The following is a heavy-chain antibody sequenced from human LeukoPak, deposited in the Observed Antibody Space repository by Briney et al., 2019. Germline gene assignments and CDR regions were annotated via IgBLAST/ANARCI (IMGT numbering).Heavy chain of an antibody. CDR3: ARDGGSYYHDVDY. CDR1: GFTYVDYA. D-gene: IGHD1-26*01. Sequence: PGGSLRLSCTASGFTYVDYALSWVRQAPGKGLEWVSSISSSSSYIYYADSVKGRFTISRDNAKNSLYLQMNSLRAEDTAVYYCARDGGSYYHDVDYWGQGTLVTVSS. J-gene: IGHJ4*02. V-gene: IGHV3-21*01. CDR2: ISSSSSYI.